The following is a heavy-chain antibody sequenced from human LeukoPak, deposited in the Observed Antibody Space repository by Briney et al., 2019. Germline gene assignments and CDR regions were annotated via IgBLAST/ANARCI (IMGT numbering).Heavy chain of an antibody. CDR1: GSTFTGYY. J-gene: IGHJ4*02. Sequence: ASVNVSCKAAGSTFTGYYMHWVRQRPGQGLEWMGWINPNSGGTNYAQEFQGRVAMTRDTSISTAYMELSRLRSDDTAVYYCARDRPPDYWGQGTMVTVSS. V-gene: IGHV1-2*02. CDR2: INPNSGGT. CDR3: ARDRPPDY.